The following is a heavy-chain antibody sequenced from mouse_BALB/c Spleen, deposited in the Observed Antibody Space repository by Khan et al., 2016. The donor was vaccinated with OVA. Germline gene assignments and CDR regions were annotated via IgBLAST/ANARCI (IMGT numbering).Heavy chain of an antibody. V-gene: IGHV5-15*02. CDR2: ISSVAYSI. CDR3: ARGGFAY. J-gene: IGHJ3*01. Sequence: EVELVESGGGFVQPGGSRPLSFSSSFFTSIDYGMAWVRQTPGKGPEWIAFISSVAYSIYYADTVTGRFTISRENAKNTLYLEMSSLRSDDTAMYYCARGGFAYWGQGTLVTVSA. CDR1: FFTSIDYG.